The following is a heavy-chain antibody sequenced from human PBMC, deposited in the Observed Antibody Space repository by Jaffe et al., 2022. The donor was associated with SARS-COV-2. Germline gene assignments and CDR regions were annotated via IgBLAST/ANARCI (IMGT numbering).Heavy chain of an antibody. CDR3: ASLFRLGDSLPPAFEY. CDR2: INPLTGGA. Sequence: QGKVVQSGAEVKRPGASVQISCKASGYPFSGYFMHWVRQAPGQGLEWMGWINPLTGGATYAPKFQGRVTLSRDTSISTAYLDLSGLTSDDTAVYFCASLFRLGDSLPPAFEYWGQGTPVTVSS. CDR1: GYPFSGYF. V-gene: IGHV1-2*02. D-gene: IGHD3-16*01. J-gene: IGHJ4*02.